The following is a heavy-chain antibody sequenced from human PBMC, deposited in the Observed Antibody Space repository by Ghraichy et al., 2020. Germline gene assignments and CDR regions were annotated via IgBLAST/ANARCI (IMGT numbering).Heavy chain of an antibody. Sequence: ASVKVSCKASGYTLNSYGINWVRQAPGQGVEWMGWNSEYNGNTNNAQKLQGRVTMTTDTSTSTAYMERRNLRADDTDVYYCARDVEYQLPPYGMDVWGQGTTVTVSS. CDR2: NSEYNGNT. D-gene: IGHD2-2*01. CDR3: ARDVEYQLPPYGMDV. V-gene: IGHV1-18*01. CDR1: GYTLNSYG. J-gene: IGHJ6*02.